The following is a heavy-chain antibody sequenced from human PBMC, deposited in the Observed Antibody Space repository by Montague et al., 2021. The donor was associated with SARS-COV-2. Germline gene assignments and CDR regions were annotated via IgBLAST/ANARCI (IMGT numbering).Heavy chain of an antibody. CDR3: ARDTRITMIVVVQGYGMDV. Sequence: ETLSLTCTVSGGSISSSSYYWGWIRQPPGKGLEWIGSIYYSGSAYYNPSLKSRVTISVDTSKNQFSLKLSSVTAADTAVYYCARDTRITMIVVVQGYGMDVGGQGTTVTVSS. CDR2: IYYSGSA. V-gene: IGHV4-39*07. CDR1: GGSISSSSYY. J-gene: IGHJ6*02. D-gene: IGHD3-22*01.